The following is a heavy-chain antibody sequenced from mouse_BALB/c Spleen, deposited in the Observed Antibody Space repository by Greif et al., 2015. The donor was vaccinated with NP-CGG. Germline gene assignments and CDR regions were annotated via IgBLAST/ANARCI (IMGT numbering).Heavy chain of an antibody. CDR3: TIIYYYGSSISLYAMDY. CDR2: IDPSDSYT. D-gene: IGHD1-1*01. CDR1: GYTFTSYW. V-gene: IGHV1S127*01. J-gene: IGHJ4*01. Sequence: QVQLQQSGAELVKPGASVKMSCKASGYTFTSYWMHWVKQRPGQGLEWIGVIDPSDSYTSYNQKFKGKATLTVDTSSSTAYMQLSSLTSEDSAVYYCTIIYYYGSSISLYAMDYWGQGTSVTVSS.